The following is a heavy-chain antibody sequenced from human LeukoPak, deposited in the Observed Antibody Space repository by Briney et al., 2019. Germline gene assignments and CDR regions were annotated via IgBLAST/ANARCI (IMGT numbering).Heavy chain of an antibody. CDR1: GGSFSGYY. J-gene: IGHJ4*02. V-gene: IGHV4-34*01. D-gene: IGHD6-13*01. Sequence: PSETLSLTCAVYGGSFSGYYWSWIRQPPRKGRGWIGEINHSGGTNYNPSLKSRVTISVDTSKNQFSLKLSSVTAADTAVYYCARGPSPWSSSWYGTRDYWGQGTLVTVSS. CDR2: INHSGGT. CDR3: ARGPSPWSSSWYGTRDY.